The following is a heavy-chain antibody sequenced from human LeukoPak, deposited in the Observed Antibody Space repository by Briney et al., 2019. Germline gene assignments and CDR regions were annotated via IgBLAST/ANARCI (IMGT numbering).Heavy chain of an antibody. J-gene: IGHJ4*02. V-gene: IGHV1-18*01. Sequence: ASVKVSCKASGYTFTSYGISWVRQAPGQGLEWMGWISAYNGNTNYAQKLQGRVTMTTDTSTSTAYMELRSLRSDDTAVYYCERSGPSRYYDSSGYSDYWGQGTLVTVSS. D-gene: IGHD3-22*01. CDR2: ISAYNGNT. CDR3: ERSGPSRYYDSSGYSDY. CDR1: GYTFTSYG.